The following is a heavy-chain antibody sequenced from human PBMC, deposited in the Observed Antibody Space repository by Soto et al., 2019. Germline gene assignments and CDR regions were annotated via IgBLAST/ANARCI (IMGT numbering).Heavy chain of an antibody. CDR2: ISGSGGST. J-gene: IGHJ4*02. D-gene: IGHD1-26*01. CDR1: GFTFSSYA. Sequence: GGSLRLSCAASGFTFSSYAMSWVRQAPGKGLEWVSAISGSGGSTYYADSVKGRFTISRDNSKNTLYRQMNSLRAEDKAVYYCAKGLVGGLDYWGQGTLVTVSS. CDR3: AKGLVGGLDY. V-gene: IGHV3-23*01.